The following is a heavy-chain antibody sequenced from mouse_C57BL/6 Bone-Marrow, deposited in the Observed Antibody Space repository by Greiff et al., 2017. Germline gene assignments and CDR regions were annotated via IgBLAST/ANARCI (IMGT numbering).Heavy chain of an antibody. CDR3: ARANWDVDY. CDR2: IDPSDSYT. CDR1: GYTFTSYW. J-gene: IGHJ2*01. D-gene: IGHD4-1*01. V-gene: IGHV1-50*01. Sequence: VQLQQPGAELVKPGASVKLSCKASGYTFTSYWMQWVKQRPGQGLEWIGEIDPSDSYTNYNQKFKGKATLTVDTASSTAYMQLSSLTSEDSAVXYCARANWDVDYWGQGTTLTDSS.